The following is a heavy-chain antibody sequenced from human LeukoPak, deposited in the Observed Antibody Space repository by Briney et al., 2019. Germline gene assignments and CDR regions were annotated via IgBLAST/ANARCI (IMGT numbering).Heavy chain of an antibody. V-gene: IGHV1-24*01. Sequence: ASVKVSCKVSGYTLTELSMHWVRQAPGKGLEWMGGFDSVDGETIYAQKFQGRVTISKDESTRTVYLERTSLTSDDTAVYYCARDVHGDYGSGWFDPWGQGTLVSVSS. J-gene: IGHJ5*02. CDR3: ARDVHGDYGSGWFDP. D-gene: IGHD4-17*01. CDR2: FDSVDGET. CDR1: GYTLTELS.